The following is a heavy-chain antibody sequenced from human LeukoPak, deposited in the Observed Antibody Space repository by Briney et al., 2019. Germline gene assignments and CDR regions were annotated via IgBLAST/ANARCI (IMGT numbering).Heavy chain of an antibody. V-gene: IGHV1-46*01. CDR1: GYTFTSYY. CDR3: ARKARGRCSSTNCYNAWWYFDL. Sequence: ASVKVSCKASGYTFTSYYMHWVRQAPGQGLEWMGIINPSGGSTSYAQKFQGRVTMTRDMSTSTVYMELSSLRPEDTAVYYCARKARGRCSSTNCYNAWWYFDLWGRGTLVTVSS. CDR2: INPSGGST. J-gene: IGHJ2*01. D-gene: IGHD2-2*01.